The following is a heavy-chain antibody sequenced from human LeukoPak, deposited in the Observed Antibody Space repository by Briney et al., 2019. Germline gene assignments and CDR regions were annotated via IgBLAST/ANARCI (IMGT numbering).Heavy chain of an antibody. CDR1: GFTFSNYA. V-gene: IGHV3-23*01. J-gene: IGHJ4*02. CDR3: AKDEFLDY. D-gene: IGHD2/OR15-2a*01. Sequence: GGSLRLSCAASGFTFSNYAMSWVRQAPGKGLEWVSCISGSGGRTYYADSVKGRFTISRDNSKNTLYLQMNSLRAEDRAVYYCAKDEFLDYWGQGTLVTVSS. CDR2: ISGSGGRT.